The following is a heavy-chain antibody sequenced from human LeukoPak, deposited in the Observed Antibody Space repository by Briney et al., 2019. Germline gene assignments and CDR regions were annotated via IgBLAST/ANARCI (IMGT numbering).Heavy chain of an antibody. CDR3: ARRVGVAVAGKQFDY. CDR1: GGSISSSSYY. J-gene: IGHJ4*02. Sequence: PSETLSLTCTVSGGSISSSSYYWGWIRQPPGKGLEWIGSIYYSGSTYYNPSLKSRVTISVDTSKHQFSLKLSSVTAADTAVYYCARRVGVAVAGKQFDYWGQGTLVTVSS. V-gene: IGHV4-39*01. D-gene: IGHD6-19*01. CDR2: IYYSGST.